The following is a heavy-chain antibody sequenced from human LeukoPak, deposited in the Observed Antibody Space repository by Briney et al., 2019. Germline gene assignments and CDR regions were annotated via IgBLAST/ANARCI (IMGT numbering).Heavy chain of an antibody. CDR2: VFYSGST. V-gene: IGHV4-59*01. D-gene: IGHD4-17*01. CDR1: GGSISPYY. Sequence: SETLSLTCTVSGGSISPYYWSWIRQPPGKGLEWIGYVFYSGSTNYNPSLKSRVTISVDMSKNQFSLKLTSVTAADTAVYYCAREVGDYVGVFDYWGQGTLVTVSS. J-gene: IGHJ4*02. CDR3: AREVGDYVGVFDY.